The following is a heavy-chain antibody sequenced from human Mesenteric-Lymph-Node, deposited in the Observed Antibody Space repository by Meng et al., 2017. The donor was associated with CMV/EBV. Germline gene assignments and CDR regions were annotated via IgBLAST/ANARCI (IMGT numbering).Heavy chain of an antibody. V-gene: IGHV3-30*02. D-gene: IGHD6-19*01. CDR3: GREVPGGAVALDY. Sequence: GGSLRLSCTASGISFSNCGMHWVRQAPGKGLEWVAFLRLDGSRTYYADSVKGRFTISRDNTKNSLYLEMNSLRAEDTAVYYCGREVPGGAVALDYWGQGALVTVSS. J-gene: IGHJ4*02. CDR1: GISFSNCG. CDR2: LRLDGSRT.